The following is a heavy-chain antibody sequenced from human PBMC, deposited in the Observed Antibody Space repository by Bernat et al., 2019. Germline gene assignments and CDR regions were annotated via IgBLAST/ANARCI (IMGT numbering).Heavy chain of an antibody. CDR2: ISGSGGST. CDR1: GFTFSSYA. V-gene: IGHV3-23*04. D-gene: IGHD3-16*02. J-gene: IGHJ4*02. Sequence: EVQLVESGGGLVQPGGSLRLSCAASGFTFSSYAMSWVRQAPGKGLEWVSAISGSGGSTYYADSVKGRFTISRDNSKNTLYLQMNSLRAEDTAVYYCAKGRELGELSLYPLDYWGQGTLVTVSS. CDR3: AKGRELGELSLYPLDY.